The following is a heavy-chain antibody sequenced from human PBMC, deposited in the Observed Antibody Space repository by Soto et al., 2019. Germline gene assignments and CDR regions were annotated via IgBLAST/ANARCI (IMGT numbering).Heavy chain of an antibody. CDR2: INPSGGST. D-gene: IGHD2-21*02. V-gene: IGHV1-46*01. CDR3: ARDSVTAHRRHFDY. CDR1: GYTFTSDY. J-gene: IGHJ4*02. Sequence: ASVKVSFKASGYTFTSDYMHWVRQAPGQGLEWMGIINPSGGSTSYAQKFQGRVTMTRDTSTRTVYMGLSSLRSEDTAVYYCARDSVTAHRRHFDYWAQGTLVNVSS.